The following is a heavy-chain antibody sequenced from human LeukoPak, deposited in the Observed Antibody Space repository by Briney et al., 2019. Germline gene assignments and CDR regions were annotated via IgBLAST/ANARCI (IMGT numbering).Heavy chain of an antibody. D-gene: IGHD3-22*01. CDR1: GFTFSSYA. Sequence: LAGGFLRLSCAASGFTFSSYAMSWVRQAPGKGLEWVSAISGSGGSTYYADSVKGRFTISRDNSKNTLYLQMNSLRAEDTAVYYCAKAPYYYDSSGYPDFDYWGQGTLVTVSS. J-gene: IGHJ4*02. CDR3: AKAPYYYDSSGYPDFDY. CDR2: ISGSGGST. V-gene: IGHV3-23*01.